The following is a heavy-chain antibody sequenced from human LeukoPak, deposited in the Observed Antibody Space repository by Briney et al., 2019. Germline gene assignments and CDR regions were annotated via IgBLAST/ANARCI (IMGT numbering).Heavy chain of an antibody. CDR2: IRYNGSNR. J-gene: IGHJ4*02. CDR1: GFTFSTYD. CDR3: AKDPILKVSLGPSYFDY. Sequence: GGSLRLSCAASGFTFSTYDMHWVRQTPGKGLEWVAFIRYNGSNRSYADSVKGRFTVSRDNSKNTLYLQMNSLGAEDTAVYYCAKDPILKVSLGPSYFDYWGQGTLVTVSS. V-gene: IGHV3-30*02.